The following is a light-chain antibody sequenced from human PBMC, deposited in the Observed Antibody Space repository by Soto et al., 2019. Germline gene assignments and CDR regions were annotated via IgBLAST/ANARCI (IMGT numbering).Light chain of an antibody. Sequence: QSALTQPASVSGSPGQSITISCTGTSSDVGGYNYVSWYQQHPGKAPKLMLYDVSNRPSGVSNRFSGSKSGNTASLTISGLQAEDEAEYYCSSYTSSSTPVVFGGGTKLTV. CDR3: SSYTSSSTPVV. J-gene: IGLJ2*01. CDR1: SSDVGGYNY. CDR2: DVS. V-gene: IGLV2-14*01.